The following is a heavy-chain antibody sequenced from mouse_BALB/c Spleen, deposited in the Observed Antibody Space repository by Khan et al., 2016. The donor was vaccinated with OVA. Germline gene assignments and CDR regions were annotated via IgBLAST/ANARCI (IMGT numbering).Heavy chain of an antibody. CDR1: GFTFSTYA. CDR3: SRPPITTVVATSYWFFDG. D-gene: IGHD1-1*01. Sequence: EVELVESGGGLVKSGGSLKLSCAASGFTFSTYAMSWVRQTPEKRLEWVATISTGDTYTYYPDSVKGRFTISRDNAKNTLYLQMSSLRSEDTAMYYCSRPPITTVVATSYWFFDGWGAGTTGTGST. CDR2: ISTGDTYT. V-gene: IGHV5-9-3*01. J-gene: IGHJ1*01.